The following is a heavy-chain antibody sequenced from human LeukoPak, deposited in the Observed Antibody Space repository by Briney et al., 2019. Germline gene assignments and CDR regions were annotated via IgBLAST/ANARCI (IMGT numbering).Heavy chain of an antibody. CDR2: IYGGGNT. CDR3: ARMRYYDSGGYPNFDY. V-gene: IGHV3-53*04. J-gene: IGHJ4*02. Sequence: GGSLRLSCAASGFTVSSNYMSWVRQAPGKGLEWVSVIYGGGNTYYADSVEGRFTISRHNSKNTLYLQMNSLKAEDTAVYYCARMRYYDSGGYPNFDYWGQGTLVTVSS. CDR1: GFTVSSNY. D-gene: IGHD3-22*01.